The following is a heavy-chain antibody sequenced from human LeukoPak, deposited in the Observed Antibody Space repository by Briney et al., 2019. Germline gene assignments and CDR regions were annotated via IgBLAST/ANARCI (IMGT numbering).Heavy chain of an antibody. D-gene: IGHD3-9*01. V-gene: IGHV4-59*06. Sequence: SETLSLTCTVSGGSISSYYWTWIRQHPGKGLEWIGYIYYSGSTYYSPSLKSRLTISLDTSKNQFSLKLSSVTAADTAVYYCARAPDVLRYFDWLSPFDYWGQGTLVTVSS. J-gene: IGHJ4*02. CDR2: IYYSGST. CDR1: GGSISSYY. CDR3: ARAPDVLRYFDWLSPFDY.